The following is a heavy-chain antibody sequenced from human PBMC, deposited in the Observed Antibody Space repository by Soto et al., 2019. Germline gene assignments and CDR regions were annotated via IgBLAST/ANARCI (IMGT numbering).Heavy chain of an antibody. J-gene: IGHJ5*02. D-gene: IGHD2-2*01. V-gene: IGHV4-31*03. CDR2: VYYSGSS. Sequence: PSETLSLTCTVSGDSISRGASFWSWIRQPPGKGLEWIANVYYSGSSYYNPSLKSRLTISVDTTKNQFSLQLKSMTAADTAVYYCAKLSCTSSTCYFPGWFDPWGQGTLVTVSS. CDR1: GDSISRGASF. CDR3: AKLSCTSSTCYFPGWFDP.